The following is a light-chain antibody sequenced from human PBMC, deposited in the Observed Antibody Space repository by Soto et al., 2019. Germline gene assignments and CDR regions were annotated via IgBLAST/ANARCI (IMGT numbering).Light chain of an antibody. CDR1: SSNIGAGYD. CDR3: QSYDSSLSGFYV. CDR2: ANS. Sequence: QSALTQPPSVSGAPGHRVTISCTGSSSNIGAGYDVHWYQQLPGTAPKLLIYANSRRPSGVPDRFSGSKSGTSASLAITGLQAEDEADYYCQSYDSSLSGFYVFGTGTKVTVL. V-gene: IGLV1-40*01. J-gene: IGLJ1*01.